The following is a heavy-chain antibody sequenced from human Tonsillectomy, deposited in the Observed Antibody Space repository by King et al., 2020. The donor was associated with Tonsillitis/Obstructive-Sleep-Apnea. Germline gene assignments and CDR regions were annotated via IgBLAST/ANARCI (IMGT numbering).Heavy chain of an antibody. J-gene: IGHJ4*02. V-gene: IGHV4-31*03. Sequence: MQLQESGPGLVKPSQTLSLTCTVSGGSISSGGYYWSWIRQHPGKGLEWIGYIYYSGSTYYNPSLKSRVTISVETSKNQFSLKLSSVTAAVTAVYYCAREPDSSDYGDSGLDYWGQGTLVTVSS. CDR2: IYYSGST. CDR1: GGSISSGGYY. CDR3: AREPDSSDYGDSGLDY. D-gene: IGHD4-17*01.